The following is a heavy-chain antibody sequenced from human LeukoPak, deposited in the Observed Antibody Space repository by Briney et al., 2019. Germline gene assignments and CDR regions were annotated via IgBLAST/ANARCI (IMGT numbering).Heavy chain of an antibody. CDR1: GGSFSGYY. V-gene: IGHV4-34*01. CDR3: ARGRLLDY. J-gene: IGHJ4*02. Sequence: SETLSLTCAVYGGSFSGYYWSWIRQPPGKGLEWIGEINHSGSTNYNPSLKSRVTISVDTTKNQFSLKLSSVTAADTAVYYCARGRLLDYWGQGTLVTVSS. CDR2: INHSGST.